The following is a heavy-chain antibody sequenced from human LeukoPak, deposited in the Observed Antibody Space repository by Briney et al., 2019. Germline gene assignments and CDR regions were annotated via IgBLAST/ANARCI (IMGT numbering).Heavy chain of an antibody. CDR2: IYSGGST. V-gene: IGHV3-66*01. J-gene: IGHJ4*02. CDR3: ARVRSYCSGGNCGYYFAY. D-gene: IGHD2-15*01. Sequence: GGSLRLSCAASGFTVSDNYMSWVRQAPGKGLEWVSVIYSGGSTYYADSVKGRFTISTDNSKNTLYLQMNSPRAEDTAVYYCARVRSYCSGGNCGYYFAYWGQGTLVTVSS. CDR1: GFTVSDNY.